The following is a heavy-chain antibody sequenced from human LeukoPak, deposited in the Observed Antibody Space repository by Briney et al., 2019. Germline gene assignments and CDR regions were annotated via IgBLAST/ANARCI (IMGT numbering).Heavy chain of an antibody. Sequence: GGPLRLSCADSGFTFNDYAMSWVRQAPGKGLDWVSTVSGNGVSTYYADSVKGRFTISRDNSKNTLYLQMNSLRADDTAVYYCARSRGYSAYDYTYYYYMDVWGKGTTVTVSS. CDR3: ARSRGYSAYDYTYYYYMDV. CDR2: VSGNGVST. V-gene: IGHV3-23*01. D-gene: IGHD5-12*01. CDR1: GFTFNDYA. J-gene: IGHJ6*03.